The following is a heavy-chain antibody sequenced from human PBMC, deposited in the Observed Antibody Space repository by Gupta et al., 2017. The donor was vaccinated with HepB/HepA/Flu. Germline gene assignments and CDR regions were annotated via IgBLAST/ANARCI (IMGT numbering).Heavy chain of an antibody. J-gene: IGHJ2*01. CDR2: ISYDGSNK. V-gene: IGHV3-30-3*01. CDR1: GLPFSSYA. D-gene: IGHD1-26*01. Sequence: QVQLVESGGGGVQPGRFLRLYCAASGLPFSSYAMHWVRQAPGKGLEWVAVISYDGSNKYYADSVKGRFTISRDNSKNTLYLQMNSLRAEDTAVYYCASQDEGRSGYFDLWGRGTLVTVSS. CDR3: ASQDEGRSGYFDL.